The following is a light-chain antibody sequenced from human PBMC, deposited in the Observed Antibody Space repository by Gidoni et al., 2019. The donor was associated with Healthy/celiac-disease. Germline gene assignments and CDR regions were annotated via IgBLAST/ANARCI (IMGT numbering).Light chain of an antibody. V-gene: IGLV3-21*04. CDR3: QVWDSSTDHLV. CDR1: NIGTKS. CDR2: YDS. J-gene: IGLJ2*01. Sequence: SYVLTQPPSVSVAPGKTARIACGGNNIGTKSVHWYQQKPGQAPVLAIYYDSDRPSGIPERFSGSNSENTATLTVSRVEAGDEADYYCQVWDSSTDHLVFGGGTKLTVL.